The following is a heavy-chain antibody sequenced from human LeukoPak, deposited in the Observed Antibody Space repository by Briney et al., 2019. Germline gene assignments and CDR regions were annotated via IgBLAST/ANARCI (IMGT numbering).Heavy chain of an antibody. J-gene: IGHJ4*02. V-gene: IGHV4-61*02. CDR3: ARDGPSGGYYFDY. CDR1: GGSISSGSYY. D-gene: IGHD3-10*01. CDR2: IYTSGST. Sequence: SETLSRTRTVSGGSISSGSYYWSWIRQPAGKGLEWSGRIYTSGSTNYHPSLKTSVTISVDTSKNQFSLKLSSVPAAYAAVYYCARDGPSGGYYFDYWGQGTLVTVSS.